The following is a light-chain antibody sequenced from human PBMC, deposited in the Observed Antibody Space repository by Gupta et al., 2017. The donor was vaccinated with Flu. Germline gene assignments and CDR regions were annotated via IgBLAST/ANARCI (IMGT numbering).Light chain of an antibody. CDR1: QSLVYSDGKTY. V-gene: IGKV2-30*01. CDR2: MVS. CDR3: MQGAHWPPIT. J-gene: IGKJ5*01. Sequence: DVVMTQSPLSLPVTLGQPASISCRSSQSLVYSDGKTYLHWFHQRPGQSPRRLIYMVSNRESGVPDRISGSGSGTDFTLKISRGEAEDVGVYYCMQGAHWPPITFGQGTRLEIK.